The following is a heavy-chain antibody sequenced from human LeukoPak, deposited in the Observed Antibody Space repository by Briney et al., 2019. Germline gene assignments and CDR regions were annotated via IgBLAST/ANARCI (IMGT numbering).Heavy chain of an antibody. CDR1: GYTFTSYY. CDR2: INPSGGST. Sequence: ASVKVSWKASGYTFTSYYMHWVRQAPGQGLEWMGIINPSGGSTSYAQKFQGRVTMTRDTSTSTVYMELSSLRSEDTAVYYCARSHAEQQLSYYFDYWGQGTLVTVSS. J-gene: IGHJ4*02. D-gene: IGHD6-13*01. V-gene: IGHV1-46*01. CDR3: ARSHAEQQLSYYFDY.